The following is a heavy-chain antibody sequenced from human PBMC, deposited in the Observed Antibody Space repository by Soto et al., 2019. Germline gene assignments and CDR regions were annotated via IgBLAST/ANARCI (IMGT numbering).Heavy chain of an antibody. CDR3: ASGFYYYMDV. V-gene: IGHV4-59*08. CDR2: IYYSGST. CDR1: GGSISSYY. J-gene: IGHJ6*03. Sequence: PSVTLSLTCTVSGGSISSYYWSWIRQPPGKGLEWIGYIYYSGSTNYNPSLKGRVTISVDTSKNQFSLRLSSVTAADTAVYYCASGFYYYMDVWGEGTTVTVSS.